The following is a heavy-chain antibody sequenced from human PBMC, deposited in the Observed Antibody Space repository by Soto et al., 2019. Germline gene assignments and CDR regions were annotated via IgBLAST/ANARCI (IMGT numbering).Heavy chain of an antibody. V-gene: IGHV4-4*02. CDR2: IYHSGST. J-gene: IGHJ2*01. D-gene: IGHD4-17*01. Sequence: QVQLQESGPGLVKPSGTLSLTCAVSGGSISSSNWWSWVRQPPGKGLEWIGEIYHSGSTNYNPSPKSRVTISVDKAKNPFSPKLSSVTAADTAVYYCARRTPTVPLWSVDLWGRGTLVTVSS. CDR3: ARRTPTVPLWSVDL. CDR1: GGSISSSNW.